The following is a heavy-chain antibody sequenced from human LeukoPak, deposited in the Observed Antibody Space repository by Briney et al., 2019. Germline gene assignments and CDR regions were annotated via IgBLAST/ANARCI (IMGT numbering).Heavy chain of an antibody. V-gene: IGHV3-23*01. J-gene: IGHJ4*02. CDR2: IRGSGGST. Sequence: GGSLRLSCAASGFTFSSYAMSWVRQAPGKGLEWVSAIRGSGGSTYYADSVKGRFTISRDNSKNTLYLEMNSLRAEDTAVYYCAKAYYGDYWYFDYWGQGTLVTVSS. CDR3: AKAYYGDYWYFDY. D-gene: IGHD4-17*01. CDR1: GFTFSSYA.